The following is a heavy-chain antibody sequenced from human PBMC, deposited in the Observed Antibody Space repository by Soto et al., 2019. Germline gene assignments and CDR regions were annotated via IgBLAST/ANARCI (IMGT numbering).Heavy chain of an antibody. D-gene: IGHD1-26*01. CDR3: AKDVVVGATTGLGDYYYYGMDV. CDR1: VFTFISYG. Sequence: GWSLRLSCAASVFTFISYGMHWVRQAPGKGLEWVAVISYDGSNKYYADSVKGRFTISRDNSRNTLYLQMNSLRAEDTAVYYCAKDVVVGATTGLGDYYYYGMDVWGQGTTVTVSS. V-gene: IGHV3-30*18. CDR2: ISYDGSNK. J-gene: IGHJ6*02.